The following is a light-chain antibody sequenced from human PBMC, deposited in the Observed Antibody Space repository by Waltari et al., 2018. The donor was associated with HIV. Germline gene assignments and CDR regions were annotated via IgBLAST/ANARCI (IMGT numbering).Light chain of an antibody. CDR2: AAA. Sequence: EIVMTQSPATLSVSPGERSTLSCRASQSVSTNLAWYQQRPGQAPRLLIYAAATRATGVPGRCSGSGSGTEFTLTISSLQSEDFAVYFCQQYNDWHPYTFGQGTKLEI. CDR1: QSVSTN. CDR3: QQYNDWHPYT. V-gene: IGKV3-15*01. J-gene: IGKJ2*01.